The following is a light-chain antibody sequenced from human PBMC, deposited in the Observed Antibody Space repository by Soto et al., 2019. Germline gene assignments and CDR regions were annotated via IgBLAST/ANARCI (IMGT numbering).Light chain of an antibody. CDR1: QSISGY. J-gene: IGKJ1*01. Sequence: IQMTQSPSTLSASLGDRVTITCRSSQSISGYFAWYQQKPGKAPKLLIYDASSLESGVPSRFRGSASGTEFTLTISSLQPDDFAPYYCQQYNTSPWTFGQGTKGDIK. CDR3: QQYNTSPWT. V-gene: IGKV1-5*01. CDR2: DAS.